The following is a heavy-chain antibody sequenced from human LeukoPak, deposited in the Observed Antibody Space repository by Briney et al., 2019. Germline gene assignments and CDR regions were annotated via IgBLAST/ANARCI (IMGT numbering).Heavy chain of an antibody. J-gene: IGHJ1*01. CDR2: ISGSGGST. CDR3: AIEPGMASTTTL. CDR1: GFTFSSYA. Sequence: GGSLRLSCAASGFTFSSYAMSWVRQAPGKWLEWVSAISGSGGSTYYADSVKGRFTISRDNSKNTLYLQMNSLRAEDTAVYYCAIEPGMASTTTLWGQGTLVTVSS. D-gene: IGHD1-26*01. V-gene: IGHV3-23*01.